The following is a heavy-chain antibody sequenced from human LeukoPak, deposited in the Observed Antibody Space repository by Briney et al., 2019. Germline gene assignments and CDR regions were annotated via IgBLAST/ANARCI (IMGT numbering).Heavy chain of an antibody. V-gene: IGHV1-69*01. J-gene: IGHJ3*02. CDR2: ITPVLGTS. D-gene: IGHD3-9*01. CDR3: ARGLVTKFVT. Sequence: SVKVSCKTSGGTFSIYAINWVRQAPGQGLEWLGGITPVLGTSNYAQRFQGRVTIIADESTSTAYMELSSLRSEDRAVYYCARGLVTKFVTWGQGTMVTVSS. CDR1: GGTFSIYA.